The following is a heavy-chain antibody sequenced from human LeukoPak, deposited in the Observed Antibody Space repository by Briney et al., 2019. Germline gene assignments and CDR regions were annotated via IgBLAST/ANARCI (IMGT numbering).Heavy chain of an antibody. CDR2: ISSSGNTI. CDR1: GFTFSDYY. J-gene: IGHJ4*02. V-gene: IGHV3-11*04. CDR3: AREGIWQQLDGYYFDY. D-gene: IGHD6-13*01. Sequence: GGSLRLSCAASGFTFSDYYMSWIRQAPGKGLEWVSYISSSGNTIYYADSVKGRFTISRDNAKNSLCLQMNSLRAEDTAVYYCAREGIWQQLDGYYFDYWGQGTLVTDSS.